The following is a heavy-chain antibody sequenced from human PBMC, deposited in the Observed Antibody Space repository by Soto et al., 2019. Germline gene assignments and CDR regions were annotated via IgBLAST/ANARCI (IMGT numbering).Heavy chain of an antibody. CDR2: IYYSGST. CDR3: ARLLRHNYYGMDV. J-gene: IGHJ6*02. CDR1: GGYISSSSYY. Sequence: QLQLQESGPGLVKPSETLSLTCTVSGGYISSSSYYWGWIRQPPGKGLEWIGSIYYSGSTYYNPSLKSRVTISVDTSKNQFSLKLSSVTAADTAVYYCARLLRHNYYGMDVWGQGTTVTVSS. V-gene: IGHV4-39*01. D-gene: IGHD5-12*01.